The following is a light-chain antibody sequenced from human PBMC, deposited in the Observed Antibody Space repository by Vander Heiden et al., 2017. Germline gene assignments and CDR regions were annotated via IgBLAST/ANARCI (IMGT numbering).Light chain of an antibody. J-gene: IGKJ1*01. CDR1: QSVSSSY. CDR2: GAS. Sequence: DIVSTQSPGTLSFSPGERATLPCRASQSVSSSYLAWYQQKPGQAPRLLIYGASSRATGIPDRFSGSGSGTDFTLTISRLEPEDFAVYYCQQYGSSPTFGQGTKVEIK. V-gene: IGKV3-20*01. CDR3: QQYGSSPT.